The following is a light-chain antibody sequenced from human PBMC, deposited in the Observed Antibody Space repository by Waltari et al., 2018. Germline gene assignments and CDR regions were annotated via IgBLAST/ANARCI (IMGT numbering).Light chain of an antibody. CDR1: TSDVANYNL. CDR3: CSFASSRTWV. Sequence: QSALTQPASVSGSPGQSITISSTGPTSDVANYNLLSWYQQVPGIAPKLMIYENSRRPSDISHRFSGSKSGNTASLTISGLQAEDEADYYCCSFASSRTWVFGGGTKLTVL. CDR2: ENS. J-gene: IGLJ3*02. V-gene: IGLV2-23*01.